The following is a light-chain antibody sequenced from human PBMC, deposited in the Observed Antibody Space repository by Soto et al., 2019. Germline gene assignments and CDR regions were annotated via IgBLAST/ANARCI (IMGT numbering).Light chain of an antibody. CDR1: QTISSW. Sequence: DIQMTQSPSTLSGSVGDRVTITCRASQTISSWLAWYQQKPGKAPKLLIYAASILQSGVPSRFGGSGSGTDFTLTITSLQPEDFATYYCQQSYSIPWTFGQGTKVDIK. CDR3: QQSYSIPWT. J-gene: IGKJ1*01. CDR2: AAS. V-gene: IGKV1-39*01.